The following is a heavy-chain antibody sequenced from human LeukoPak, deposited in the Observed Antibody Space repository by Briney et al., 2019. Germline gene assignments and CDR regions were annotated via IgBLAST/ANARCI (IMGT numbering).Heavy chain of an antibody. D-gene: IGHD1-26*01. CDR2: ISGSGGST. CDR1: GFTFSSYA. J-gene: IGHJ3*02. Sequence: GGSLRLSCAASGFTFSSYAMSWVRQAPGKGLEWVSAISGSGGSTYYADSVKGRFTISRDNSKNTLYLQMNSLRAEDTAVYYCAKFIVGATLRREAFDIWGQGTMVTVSS. CDR3: AKFIVGATLRREAFDI. V-gene: IGHV3-23*01.